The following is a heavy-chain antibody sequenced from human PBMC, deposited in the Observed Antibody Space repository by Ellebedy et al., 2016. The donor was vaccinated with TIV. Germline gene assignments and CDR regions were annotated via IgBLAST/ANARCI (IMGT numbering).Heavy chain of an antibody. CDR3: ATSAFYSRWYYFDY. J-gene: IGHJ4*02. D-gene: IGHD6-13*01. V-gene: IGHV5-51*01. Sequence: GESLKISCKGSGHSFTSYWIGWVRQMPGKGLEWMGNIYPGDSDTRYSPSFQGQVTISVDKSMSTAYLQWGSLKASDTAMYYCATSAFYSRWYYFDYWGQGTLVTVSS. CDR2: IYPGDSDT. CDR1: GHSFTSYW.